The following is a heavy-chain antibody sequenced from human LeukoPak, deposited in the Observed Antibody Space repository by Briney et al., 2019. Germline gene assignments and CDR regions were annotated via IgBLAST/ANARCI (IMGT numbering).Heavy chain of an antibody. J-gene: IGHJ4*02. D-gene: IGHD3-16*01. CDR1: GFTLSLYT. CDR2: ISRSGEST. V-gene: IGHV3-23*01. Sequence: GGSLRLSCAASGFTLSLYTMNWVRQAPGKGLEWVSSISRSGESTFYADSVRGRFTISRDNSKNTVSLQMESLRAEDTALYYCAKDYAVGSIDYWGQGTLVTVSS. CDR3: AKDYAVGSIDY.